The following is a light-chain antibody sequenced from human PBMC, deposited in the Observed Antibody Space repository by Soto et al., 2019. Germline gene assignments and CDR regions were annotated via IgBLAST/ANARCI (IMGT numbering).Light chain of an antibody. Sequence: EIVLTQSPATLSLSPGERATLSCRASQSVNKAYLVWYQVKPGQAPRLLIYGAATRAADIPDRFSGSGSGTDFTLTISRLEPEDFAVYYCQRYGSSPTFGQGTKVDIK. CDR3: QRYGSSPT. V-gene: IGKV3-20*01. J-gene: IGKJ1*01. CDR1: QSVNKAY. CDR2: GAA.